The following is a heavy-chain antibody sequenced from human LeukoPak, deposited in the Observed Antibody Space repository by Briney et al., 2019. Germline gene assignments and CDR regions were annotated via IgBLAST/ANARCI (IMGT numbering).Heavy chain of an antibody. CDR2: ISGSGGST. D-gene: IGHD5-12*01. V-gene: IGHV3-23*01. J-gene: IGHJ4*02. CDR3: ARTTDILATPFDY. Sequence: GGSLRLSCAASGFTFTDYAGTWVSQAPGEGLEWVSAISGSGGSTYYADSVKGRFTISRDNSKNTLYLQMNSLRAEDTAVYYCARTTDILATPFDYWGQGNLVTVSS. CDR1: GFTFTDYA.